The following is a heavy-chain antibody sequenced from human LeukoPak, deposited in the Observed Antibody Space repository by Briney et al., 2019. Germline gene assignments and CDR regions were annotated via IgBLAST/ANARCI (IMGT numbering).Heavy chain of an antibody. CDR1: GYTFTNYY. Sequence: GASVKVSFKASGYTFTNYYMHWVRQAPGQGLEWMGIIDPSGGSTSYPHKFQGRVTMTRDMSTSTVYMELNSLRSEDTAVYFCARDPREMATIRGDPYYYYMDVWGKGTTVTVSS. CDR2: IDPSGGST. J-gene: IGHJ6*03. D-gene: IGHD5-24*01. V-gene: IGHV1-46*01. CDR3: ARDPREMATIRGDPYYYYMDV.